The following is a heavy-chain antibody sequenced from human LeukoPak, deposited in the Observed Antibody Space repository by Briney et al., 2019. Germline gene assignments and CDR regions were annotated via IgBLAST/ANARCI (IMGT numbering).Heavy chain of an antibody. Sequence: MPSETLSLTCTVSGGSISSGSYYWSWIRQPAGKGLEWIGRIYTSGSTNYNPSLKSRVTISVDKSKNQFSLKLSSVTAADTAVYYCARGGPSRAGGATVFDYWGQGTLVTVSS. D-gene: IGHD1-26*01. J-gene: IGHJ4*02. CDR2: IYTSGST. V-gene: IGHV4-61*02. CDR1: GGSISSGSYY. CDR3: ARGGPSRAGGATVFDY.